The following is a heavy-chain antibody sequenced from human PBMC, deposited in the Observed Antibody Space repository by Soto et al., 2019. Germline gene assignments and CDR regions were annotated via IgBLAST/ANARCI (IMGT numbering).Heavy chain of an antibody. CDR3: ARGGTTRLDY. D-gene: IGHD1-1*01. Sequence: ASLKVSCKTTGYTFTDHYMHWVRHAPGQGLEWMGWINPNSGGPISAQKFQGRVTMTRDTSISTAYLELSRLRSDDTAVYYCARGGTTRLDYWGHVTQVTISS. CDR2: INPNSGGP. J-gene: IGHJ4*01. CDR1: GYTFTDHY. V-gene: IGHV1-2*02.